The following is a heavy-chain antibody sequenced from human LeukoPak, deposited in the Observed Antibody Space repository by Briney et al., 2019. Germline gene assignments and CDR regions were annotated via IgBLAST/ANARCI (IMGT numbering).Heavy chain of an antibody. V-gene: IGHV1-69*05. D-gene: IGHD1-1*01. J-gene: IGHJ6*03. Sequence: SVKVSCKASGYTFTDHYIHWVRQAPGQGLEWMGGIIPIFGTANYAQKFQGRVTITTDESTSTAYMELSSLRSEDTAVYYCARGAGTIMYYYYMDVWGKGTTVTVSS. CDR3: ARGAGTIMYYYYMDV. CDR2: IIPIFGTA. CDR1: GYTFTDHY.